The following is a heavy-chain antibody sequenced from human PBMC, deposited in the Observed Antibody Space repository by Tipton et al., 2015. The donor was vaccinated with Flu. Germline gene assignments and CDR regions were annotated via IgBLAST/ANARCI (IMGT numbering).Heavy chain of an antibody. CDR2: IWYDGSNK. CDR3: ARYSSSWGAFDY. V-gene: IGHV3-33*01. D-gene: IGHD6-6*01. Sequence: SGFTFSSYGMHWVRQAPGKGLEWVAVIWYDGSNKYYADSVKGRFTISRDNSKNTLYLQMNSLRAEDTAVYYCARYSSSWGAFDYWGQGTLVTVSS. J-gene: IGHJ4*02. CDR1: GFTFSSYG.